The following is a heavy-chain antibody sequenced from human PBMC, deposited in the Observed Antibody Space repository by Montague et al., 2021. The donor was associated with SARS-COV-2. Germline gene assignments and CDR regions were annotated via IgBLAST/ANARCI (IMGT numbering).Heavy chain of an antibody. CDR2: IYYSGST. V-gene: IGHV4-31*03. D-gene: IGHD3-3*01. CDR1: GGSISSGGYY. Sequence: TLSLTCTVSGGSISSGGYYWSWIRQHPGKGLEWIGYIYYSGSTYYNPSLKSRVTISVDTSKNQFSLKLSSVTAADTAVYYCARAPTIFGVVISALDIWGQGTMVTVSS. J-gene: IGHJ3*02. CDR3: ARAPTIFGVVISALDI.